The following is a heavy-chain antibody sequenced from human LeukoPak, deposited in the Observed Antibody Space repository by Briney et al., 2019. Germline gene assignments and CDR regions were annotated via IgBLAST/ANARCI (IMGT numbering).Heavy chain of an antibody. V-gene: IGHV1-69*04. CDR1: GGTFSSYA. CDR3: ARGGPNHYHSGY. CDR2: IIPILGIA. D-gene: IGHD1-14*01. J-gene: IGHJ4*02. Sequence: GASVKVSCKASGGTFSSYAISWVRQAPGQGLEWMGRIIPILGIANYAQKFQGRVTMTRDTSISTAYMELSRLRSDDTAVYYCARGGPNHYHSGYWGQGTLVTVSS.